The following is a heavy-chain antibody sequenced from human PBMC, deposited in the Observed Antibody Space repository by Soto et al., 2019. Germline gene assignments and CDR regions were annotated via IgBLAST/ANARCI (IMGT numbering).Heavy chain of an antibody. CDR2: ISSSSSTI. CDR3: ARATISLFGVVMLDV. D-gene: IGHD3-3*01. Sequence: PGGSLRLSCAASGFTFSSYSMNWVRQAPGKGLEWVSYISSSSSTIYYADSVKGRFTISRDNAKNSLYLQMNSLRDEDTAVYYCARATISLFGVVMLDVWGQGNTVTVSS. CDR1: GFTFSSYS. V-gene: IGHV3-48*02. J-gene: IGHJ6*02.